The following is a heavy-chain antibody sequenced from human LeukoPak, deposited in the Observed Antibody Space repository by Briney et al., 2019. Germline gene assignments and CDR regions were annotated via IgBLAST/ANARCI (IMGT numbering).Heavy chain of an antibody. D-gene: IGHD6-19*01. Sequence: SWALSLTRMVCRGSISSYFRSWIRPPAGKGLAWIGRIYTSGSANYYPSLKSRVTISVDKSKNQFSLKLSSVTAADTAVYYCARGGLLYSSGWGTTLGRYYYYMDVWGKGTTVTVSS. V-gene: IGHV4-4*07. CDR2: IYTSGSA. J-gene: IGHJ6*03. CDR1: RGSISSYF. CDR3: ARGGLLYSSGWGTTLGRYYYYMDV.